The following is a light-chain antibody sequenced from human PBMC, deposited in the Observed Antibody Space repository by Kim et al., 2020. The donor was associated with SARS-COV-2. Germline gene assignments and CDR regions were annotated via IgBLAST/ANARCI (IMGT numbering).Light chain of an antibody. CDR1: QSVSIN. Sequence: SPWERSPLSCRASQSVSINLAWYQQKPGQAPRLLIYGASTRATGIPARFSGSGSGTEFTLTISSLQSEDFAVYYCQQYNNWPPRYTFGQGTKLEI. J-gene: IGKJ2*01. V-gene: IGKV3-15*01. CDR3: QQYNNWPPRYT. CDR2: GAS.